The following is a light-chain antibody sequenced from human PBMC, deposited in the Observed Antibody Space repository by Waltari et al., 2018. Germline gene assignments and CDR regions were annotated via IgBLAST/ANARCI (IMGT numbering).Light chain of an antibody. CDR3: QQYNSYSLLST. J-gene: IGKJ1*01. CDR2: KAS. V-gene: IGKV1-5*03. CDR1: QSISSW. Sequence: DIQMTQSPSTLSASVGDRVTIPCRASQSISSWLAWYQQKPGKAPKLLIYKASSLESGVPSRFSGSGYGTEFTLTISSLQPDDFATYYCQQYNSYSLLSTFGQGTKVEIK.